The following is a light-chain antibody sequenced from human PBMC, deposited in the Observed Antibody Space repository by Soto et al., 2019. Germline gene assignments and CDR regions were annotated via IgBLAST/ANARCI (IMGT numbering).Light chain of an antibody. CDR1: QSVNSY. CDR2: DTS. V-gene: IGKV3-11*01. Sequence: EGXLTQSPATLSLYKGKRATLSCRASQSVNSYLACYQQKPGQAPRLLIYDTSTRVTGIPARFSGSGSGTDFTLTISSLEPEYFAVYYCQQRNNCPRTFGQGTKV. CDR3: QQRNNCPRT. J-gene: IGKJ1*01.